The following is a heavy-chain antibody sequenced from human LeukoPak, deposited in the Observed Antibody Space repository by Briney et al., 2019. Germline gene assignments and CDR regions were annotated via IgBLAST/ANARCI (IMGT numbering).Heavy chain of an antibody. J-gene: IGHJ4*02. V-gene: IGHV1-18*01. CDR3: ARDGDRGVWFDY. D-gene: IGHD2-8*02. CDR2: ISAYNGNT. Sequence: ASVKVSFKASGYTFTSYGISWVRQAPGQGLEWVGWISAYNGNTNYAQKLQGRVTMTTDTSTSTAYMELRSLRSDDTAVYYCARDGDRGVWFDYWGQGTLVTVSS. CDR1: GYTFTSYG.